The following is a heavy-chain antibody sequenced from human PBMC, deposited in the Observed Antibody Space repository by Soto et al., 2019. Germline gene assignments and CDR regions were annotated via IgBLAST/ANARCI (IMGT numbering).Heavy chain of an antibody. CDR2: IDTSGNT. CDR1: GGSISTYY. CDR3: ARDRLMATAGTARHYFGLDV. J-gene: IGHJ6*02. Sequence: PSETLSLTCTVSGGSISTYYWSWIRQPAGKGLEWIGRIDTSGNTNYNPSLKSRLTISVDTSKNQFSLNLSSVTAADTAVYYCARDRLMATAGTARHYFGLDVWGQGTTVTVSS. D-gene: IGHD5-18*01. V-gene: IGHV4-4*07.